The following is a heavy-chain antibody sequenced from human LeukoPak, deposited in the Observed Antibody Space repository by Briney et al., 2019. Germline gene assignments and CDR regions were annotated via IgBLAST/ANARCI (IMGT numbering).Heavy chain of an antibody. CDR1: GGSISSYY. Sequence: SETLSLTCTVSGGSISSYYWSWIRQPPGKGLEWIGYINYSGSTNYNPSLKSRVTMSVDTSKNQFSLKLSSVTAADTAMYYCAREGRQDYVYLDHWGQGSLVTVSS. CDR2: INYSGST. J-gene: IGHJ4*02. D-gene: IGHD4-17*01. V-gene: IGHV4-59*01. CDR3: AREGRQDYVYLDH.